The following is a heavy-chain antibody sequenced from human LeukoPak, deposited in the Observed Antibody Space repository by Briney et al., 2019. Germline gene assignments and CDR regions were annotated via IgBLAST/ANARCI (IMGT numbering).Heavy chain of an antibody. V-gene: IGHV3-48*01. CDR2: ISSSSSTI. CDR1: GFTFSSYS. J-gene: IGHJ5*02. Sequence: PGGSLRLSCAASGFTFSSYSMNWVRQAPGKGLEWVSYISSSSSTIYYADSVKGRFTISRDNAKNSLYLQMNSLRAEDTAVYYCARAHWTISAAWFDPWGQGTLVTVSS. CDR3: ARAHWTISAAWFDP. D-gene: IGHD3-3*01.